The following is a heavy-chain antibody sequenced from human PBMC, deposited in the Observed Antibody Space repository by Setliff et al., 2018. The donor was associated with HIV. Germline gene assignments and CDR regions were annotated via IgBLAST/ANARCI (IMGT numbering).Heavy chain of an antibody. V-gene: IGHV3-11*05. CDR1: GFTFTDYH. CDR3: SKGHPDGDPYYFDY. J-gene: IGHJ4*02. Sequence: GGSLRLSCITSGFTFTDYHMSWVRQAPGKGLEWISYISRDSYTTYTDSVKGRFTVSRDNTKRSLYLQMNSLRTEDTALYYCSKGHPDGDPYYFDYWGQGTLVTVSS. D-gene: IGHD2-21*02. CDR2: ISRDSYT.